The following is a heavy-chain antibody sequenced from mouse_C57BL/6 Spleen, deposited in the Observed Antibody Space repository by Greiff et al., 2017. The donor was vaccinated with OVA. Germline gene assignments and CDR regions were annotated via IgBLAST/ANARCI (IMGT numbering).Heavy chain of an antibody. CDR1: GYTFTSYW. V-gene: IGHV1-64*01. J-gene: IGHJ4*01. CDR3: ARGDYGHYYAMDY. Sequence: VQLQQPGAELVKPGASVKLSCKASGYTFTSYWMHWVKQRPGQGLEWIGMIHPNSGSTNYNEKFKSKATLTVDKSSSTAYMQLSSLTSEDSAVYYCARGDYGHYYAMDYWGQGTSVTVSS. D-gene: IGHD1-1*01. CDR2: IHPNSGST.